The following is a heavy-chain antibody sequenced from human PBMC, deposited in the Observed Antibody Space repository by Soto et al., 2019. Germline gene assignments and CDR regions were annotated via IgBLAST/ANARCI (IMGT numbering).Heavy chain of an antibody. CDR3: ARSSGYVPGGY. CDR1: GYPISSGYY. CDR2: IHHSGST. Sequence: ETLSLTCAVSGYPISSGYYWGWIRQPPGKGLEWIGIIHHSGSTYYNPSLRSRITISVDTSKNQFSLKMPSVTAADTAVYYCARSSGYVPGGYWGQGILVTAPQ. D-gene: IGHD5-12*01. J-gene: IGHJ4*02. V-gene: IGHV4-38-2*01.